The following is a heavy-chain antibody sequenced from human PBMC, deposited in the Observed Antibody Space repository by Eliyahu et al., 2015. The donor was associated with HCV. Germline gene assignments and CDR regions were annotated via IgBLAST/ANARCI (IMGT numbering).Heavy chain of an antibody. CDR2: IKQDGSDK. Sequence: EVQLVESGGGLVQPGGSLRLSCAASGFTFSNYSMSWVRQAPGKGLEWLANIKQDGSDKYYVDSVKGRFTISRDNAKNSLYLQMNSLRAEDTAVYYCASLITMIVVVTRDAFDIWGQGTMVTVSS. V-gene: IGHV3-7*01. CDR3: ASLITMIVVVTRDAFDI. J-gene: IGHJ3*02. D-gene: IGHD3-22*01. CDR1: GFTFSNYS.